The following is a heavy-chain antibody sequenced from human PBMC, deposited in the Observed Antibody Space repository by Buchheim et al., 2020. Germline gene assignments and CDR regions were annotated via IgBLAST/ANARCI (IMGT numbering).Heavy chain of an antibody. D-gene: IGHD3-9*01. CDR1: GFTFSSYA. V-gene: IGHV3-23*01. CDR2: ISGSGGST. Sequence: EVQLLESGGGLVQPGGSLRLSCAASGFTFSSYAMSWVRQAPGKGLEWVSAISGSGGSTYYADSVKGRFTISRDNSKNTLYLQMNSLRAEDTAVYYCARPYYDILTGSLYYYGMDVWGQGTT. J-gene: IGHJ6*02. CDR3: ARPYYDILTGSLYYYGMDV.